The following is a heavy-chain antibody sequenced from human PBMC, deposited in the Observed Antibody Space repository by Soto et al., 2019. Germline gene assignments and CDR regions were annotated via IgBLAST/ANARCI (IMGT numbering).Heavy chain of an antibody. Sequence: QITLKESGPTLVKPTQTLTLTCTFSGFSLSTSAVGVGWIRQPPGKALEWLALIDWDDDKQYTPSLKSRLVITKVTSKNQVVLTMTNMDPVDTATYYCARSKYGSAWTLDYWGQGTLVTVSS. CDR1: GFSLSTSAVG. CDR2: IDWDDDK. CDR3: ARSKYGSAWTLDY. V-gene: IGHV2-5*02. J-gene: IGHJ4*02. D-gene: IGHD6-19*01.